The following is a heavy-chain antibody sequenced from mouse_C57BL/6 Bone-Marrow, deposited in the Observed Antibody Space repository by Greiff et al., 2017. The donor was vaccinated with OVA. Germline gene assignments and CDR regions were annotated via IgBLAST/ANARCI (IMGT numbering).Heavy chain of an antibody. CDR1: GYAFSSYW. J-gene: IGHJ3*01. CDR2: IYPGDGDT. Sequence: QVHVKQSGAELVKPGASVKISCKASGYAFSSYWMNWVKQRPGKGLEWIGQIYPGDGDTNYNGKFKGKATLTADKSSSTAYMQLSSLTSEDSAVYFCARFSWFAYWGQGTLVTVSA. V-gene: IGHV1-80*01. CDR3: ARFSWFAY.